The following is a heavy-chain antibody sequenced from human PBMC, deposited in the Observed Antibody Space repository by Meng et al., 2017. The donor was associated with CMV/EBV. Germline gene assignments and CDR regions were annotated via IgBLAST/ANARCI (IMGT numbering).Heavy chain of an antibody. J-gene: IGHJ4*02. CDR2: IYYSGST. CDR3: ARVTSRVAGAFDY. V-gene: IGHV4-59*08. D-gene: IGHD1-14*01. Sequence: QVALQESGPGLVKPSETLSLTCTVSGGSISSYYWSWIRQPPGKGLEWIGYIYYSGSTYYNPSLKSRVTISVDTSKNQFSLKLSSVTAADTAVYYCARVTSRVAGAFDYWGQGTLVTVSS. CDR1: GGSISSYY.